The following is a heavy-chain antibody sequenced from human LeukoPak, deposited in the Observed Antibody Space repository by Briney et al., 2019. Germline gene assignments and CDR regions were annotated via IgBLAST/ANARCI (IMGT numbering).Heavy chain of an antibody. D-gene: IGHD3-10*01. CDR3: ARAALGVWFGEPLGGPTEY. Sequence: ASVTVSCKASGYTFTGYYIHWVRQAPGQGLAWMGWINPNSGGTYYAQSFQGRVTMTRDTSISTAYMELSRLRSDDTAVYYCARAALGVWFGEPLGGPTEYWGQGTLVTVSS. CDR2: INPNSGGT. CDR1: GYTFTGYY. V-gene: IGHV1-2*02. J-gene: IGHJ4*02.